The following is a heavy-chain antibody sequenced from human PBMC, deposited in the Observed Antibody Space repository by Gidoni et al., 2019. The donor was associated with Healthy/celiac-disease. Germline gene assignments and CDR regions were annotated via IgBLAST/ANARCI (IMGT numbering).Heavy chain of an antibody. Sequence: EVQLVESGGGLVQPGGSLRISCAASGSTFSSYAMHWVRQAPGKGLEYVSAISSNGGSTYYANSVKGRFTISRDNSKNTLYLQMGSLRAEDMAVYYCARDDYGGRLDPWGQGTLVTVSS. CDR1: GSTFSSYA. CDR2: ISSNGGST. J-gene: IGHJ5*02. D-gene: IGHD4-17*01. V-gene: IGHV3-64*01. CDR3: ARDDYGGRLDP.